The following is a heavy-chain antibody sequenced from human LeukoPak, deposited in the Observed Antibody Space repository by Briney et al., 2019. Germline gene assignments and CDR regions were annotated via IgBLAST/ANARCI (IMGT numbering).Heavy chain of an antibody. J-gene: IGHJ4*02. CDR2: IKQDGSEK. CDR1: GFTFSSSR. D-gene: IGHD1-26*01. Sequence: GGSLRLSCAASGFTFSSSRMSWVRQAPGKGLEWVANIKQDGSEKKYVDSVKGRFTISRDNAKNSLYLQMNSLRAEDTAVYYCVRDWDRWGQGTLVTVSS. V-gene: IGHV3-7*01. CDR3: VRDWDR.